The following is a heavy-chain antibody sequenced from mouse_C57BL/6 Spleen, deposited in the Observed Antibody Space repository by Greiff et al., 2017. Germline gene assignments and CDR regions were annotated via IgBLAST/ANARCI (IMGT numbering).Heavy chain of an antibody. CDR2: INPSTGGT. CDR3: ARSGLTLYFDY. D-gene: IGHD3-3*01. J-gene: IGHJ2*01. V-gene: IGHV1-42*01. Sequence: EVQLKESGPELVKPGASVKISCKASGYSFTGYYMNWVKQSPEKSLEWIGEINPSTGGTTYNQKFKAKATLTVDKSSSTAYMQLKSLTSEDSAVYYCARSGLTLYFDYWGQGTTLTVSS. CDR1: GYSFTGYY.